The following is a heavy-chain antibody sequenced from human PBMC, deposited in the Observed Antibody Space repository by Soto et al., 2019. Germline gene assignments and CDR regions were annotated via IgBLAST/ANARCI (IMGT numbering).Heavy chain of an antibody. D-gene: IGHD2-2*01. J-gene: IGHJ6*02. CDR1: GFTFSSYW. CDR2: IKQDGSEK. CDR3: ARGRYQLLWANYYGMDV. Sequence: GGSLRLSCAASGFTFSSYWMSWVRQAPGKGLEWVANIKQDGSEKYYVDSVKGRLTISRDNAKNSLYLQMNSLRAEDTAVYYCARGRYQLLWANYYGMDVWGQGTTVTVSS. V-gene: IGHV3-7*05.